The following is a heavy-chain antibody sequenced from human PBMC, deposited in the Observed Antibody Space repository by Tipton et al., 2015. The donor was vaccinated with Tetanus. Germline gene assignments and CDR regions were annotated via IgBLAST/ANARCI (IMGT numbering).Heavy chain of an antibody. V-gene: IGHV4-4*02. CDR2: IYHSGST. CDR1: GGSISSSNW. Sequence: TLSLTCAVSGGSISSSNWWSWVRQPPGKGLEWIGEIYHSGSTNYNPSLRSRVTISVDKSKNQFSLRLSSVTAADTAVYYCARVPWEAAIPNYYYYYGMDVWGQGTTVTVSS. J-gene: IGHJ6*02. CDR3: ARVPWEAAIPNYYYYYGMDV. D-gene: IGHD2-2*02.